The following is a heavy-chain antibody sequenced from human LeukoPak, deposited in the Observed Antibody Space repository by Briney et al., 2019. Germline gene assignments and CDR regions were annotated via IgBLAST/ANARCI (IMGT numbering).Heavy chain of an antibody. CDR2: ISYDGSNK. CDR3: AREGGDSSSPDFDY. J-gene: IGHJ4*02. Sequence: PGGSLRLSCAASGFTSSSYAMHWVRQAPGKGLEWVAVISYDGSNKYYADSVKGRLTISRDNSKNTLYLQMNSLRAEDTAVYYCAREGGDSSSPDFDYWGQGTLVTVSS. V-gene: IGHV3-30*01. D-gene: IGHD6-6*01. CDR1: GFTSSSYA.